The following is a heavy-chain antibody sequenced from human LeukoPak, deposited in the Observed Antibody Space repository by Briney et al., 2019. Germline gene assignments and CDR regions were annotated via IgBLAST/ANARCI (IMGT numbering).Heavy chain of an antibody. Sequence: GASVKVSCKVSGYTLTELSMHWVRQAPGKGLEWMGGFDPEDGETIYARKFQGRVTTTEDTSTDTAYMELSRLRSDDTAVYYCARDNSVGETAWWFDPWGQGTLVTVSS. V-gene: IGHV1-24*01. CDR1: GYTLTELS. J-gene: IGHJ5*02. D-gene: IGHD1-26*01. CDR2: FDPEDGET. CDR3: ARDNSVGETAWWFDP.